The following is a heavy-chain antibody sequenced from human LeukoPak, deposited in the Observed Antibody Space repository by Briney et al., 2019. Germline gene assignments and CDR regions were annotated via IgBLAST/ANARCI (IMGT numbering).Heavy chain of an antibody. Sequence: SETLSLTCAVYGGSFSGYYWSWIRQPPGKGLEWIGEINHSGSTNYNPSLKSRVTISVDTSKNQFSLKLSSVTAADTAVYYCARHRNRKYNWNDGGFWFDPWGQGTLVTVSS. V-gene: IGHV4-34*01. J-gene: IGHJ5*02. CDR2: INHSGST. CDR3: ARHRNRKYNWNDGGFWFDP. D-gene: IGHD1-1*01. CDR1: GGSFSGYY.